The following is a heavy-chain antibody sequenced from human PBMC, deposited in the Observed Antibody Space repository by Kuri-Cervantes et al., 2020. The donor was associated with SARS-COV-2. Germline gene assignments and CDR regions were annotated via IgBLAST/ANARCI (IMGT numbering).Heavy chain of an antibody. V-gene: IGHV4-59*01. CDR2: IYYSGST. CDR1: GGSFSGYY. D-gene: IGHD3-3*01. CDR3: ARVPQYYDFWSGYGMDV. Sequence: GSLRLSCAVYGGSFSGYYWSWIRQPPGKGLEWIGYIYYSGSTNYNPSLKSRVTISVDTFKNQFSLKLSSVTAADTAVYYCARVPQYYDFWSGYGMDVWGQGTTVTVSS. J-gene: IGHJ6*02.